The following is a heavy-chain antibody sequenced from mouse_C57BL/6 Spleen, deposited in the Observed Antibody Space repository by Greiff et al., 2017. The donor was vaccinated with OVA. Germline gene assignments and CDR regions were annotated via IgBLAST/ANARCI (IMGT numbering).Heavy chain of an antibody. J-gene: IGHJ2*01. Sequence: VQVVESGAELVRPGASVTLSCKASGYTFTDYEMHWVKQTPVHGLEWIGAIDPETGGTAYNQKFKGKAILTADKSSSTAYMELRSLTSEDSAVYYCTRHYGYDSGFDYWGQGTTLTVSS. CDR1: GYTFTDYE. CDR2: IDPETGGT. D-gene: IGHD2-2*01. CDR3: TRHYGYDSGFDY. V-gene: IGHV1-15*01.